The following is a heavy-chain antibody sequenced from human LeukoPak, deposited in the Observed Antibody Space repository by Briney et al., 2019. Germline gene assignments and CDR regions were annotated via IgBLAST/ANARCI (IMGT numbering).Heavy chain of an antibody. CDR1: GFTFSSYS. Sequence: GGSLRLSCAASGFTFSSYSMNWVRQAPGKGLEWVSSISSSSSYIYYADSVKGRFTISRDNAKNSLYLQMNSLRAEDTAVYYCARDLAGDLYMDVWGKGTTVTVSS. D-gene: IGHD6-19*01. J-gene: IGHJ6*03. CDR3: ARDLAGDLYMDV. V-gene: IGHV3-21*01. CDR2: ISSSSSYI.